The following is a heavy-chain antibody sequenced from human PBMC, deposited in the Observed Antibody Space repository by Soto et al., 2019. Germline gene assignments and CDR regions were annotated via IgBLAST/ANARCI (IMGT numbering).Heavy chain of an antibody. CDR3: ARAWGYFGDY. CDR1: GYTFTSYG. D-gene: IGHD2-15*01. J-gene: IGHJ4*02. CDR2: ISGYNGNR. V-gene: IGHV1-18*01. Sequence: QVQLVQSGAEVKKPGASVKVSCKASGYTFTSYGISWVRQALGQGLEWMGWISGYNGNRNYAQKLQGRATMTTDTSPSTAYMELRSLRSDDTAVDYCARAWGYFGDYWGQGTLVTVSS.